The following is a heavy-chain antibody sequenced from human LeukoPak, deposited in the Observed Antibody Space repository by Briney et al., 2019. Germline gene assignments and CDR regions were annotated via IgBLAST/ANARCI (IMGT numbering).Heavy chain of an antibody. CDR1: GGSISSGDYY. Sequence: SQTLSLTCTVSGGSISSGDYYWSWIRQPPGKGLEWIGYIYYSGSTNYNPSLKSRVTMSVDTSKNQFSLKLSSVTAADTAVYYCAREWFGELGNWFDPWGQGTLVTVSS. CDR2: IYYSGST. D-gene: IGHD3-10*01. J-gene: IGHJ5*02. CDR3: AREWFGELGNWFDP. V-gene: IGHV4-30-4*01.